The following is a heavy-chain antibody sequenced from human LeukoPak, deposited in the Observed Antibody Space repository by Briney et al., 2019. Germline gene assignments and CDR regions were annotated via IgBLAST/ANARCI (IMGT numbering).Heavy chain of an antibody. CDR2: INHSGST. Sequence: SETLSLTCAVYGGSFSGYYWSWIRQPPGKGLEWIGEINHSGSTNYNPSLKSRVTISVDTSKNQFSLKLSSVTAADTAVYYCARGSHIVGAFDYWGQGALVTVSS. CDR1: GGSFSGYY. D-gene: IGHD1-26*01. V-gene: IGHV4-34*01. J-gene: IGHJ4*02. CDR3: ARGSHIVGAFDY.